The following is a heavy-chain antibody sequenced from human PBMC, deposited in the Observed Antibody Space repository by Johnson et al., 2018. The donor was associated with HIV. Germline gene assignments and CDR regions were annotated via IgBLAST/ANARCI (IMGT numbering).Heavy chain of an antibody. J-gene: IGHJ3*02. D-gene: IGHD1-26*01. V-gene: IGHV3-30*14. CDR3: ARGAWDLLRGDAFDI. Sequence: QVQLVESGGGVVQPGTSLRLSCAASGFTFITFAMHWVRQAPGKGLDWVSFIRYDGSTKYYADSVKARVPISRDNSKNTLYLQMGSLRAEDMAVDYCARGAWDLLRGDAFDIWGQGTMVTVSS. CDR1: GFTFITFA. CDR2: IRYDGSTK.